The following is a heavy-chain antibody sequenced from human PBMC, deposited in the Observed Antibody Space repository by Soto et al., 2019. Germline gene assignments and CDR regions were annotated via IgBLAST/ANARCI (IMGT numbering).Heavy chain of an antibody. V-gene: IGHV3-23*01. CDR1: GFTFSSYA. J-gene: IGHJ1*01. CDR3: ANSRSYNWNEANFQH. D-gene: IGHD1-20*01. Sequence: PGGSLRLSCAASGFTFSSYAMSWVRQAPGKGLEWVSAISGSGGSTYYADSVKGRFTISRDNSKNTLYLQMNSLRAEDTAVYYCANSRSYNWNEANFQHWGQGTLVTVSS. CDR2: ISGSGGST.